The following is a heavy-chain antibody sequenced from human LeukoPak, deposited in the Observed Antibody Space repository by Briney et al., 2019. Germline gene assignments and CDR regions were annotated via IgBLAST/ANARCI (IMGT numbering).Heavy chain of an antibody. CDR1: GGSISSSSYY. CDR2: IYYSGST. D-gene: IGHD3-9*01. Sequence: SETLSLTCSVSGGSISSSSYYWGWIRRPPGKGLEWIGSIYYSGSTYYNPSLKSRVTISVDTSKNQFSLKLSSVTAADTAVYYCASILRYFDWLSPGWGQGTLVTVSS. V-gene: IGHV4-39*07. CDR3: ASILRYFDWLSPG. J-gene: IGHJ4*02.